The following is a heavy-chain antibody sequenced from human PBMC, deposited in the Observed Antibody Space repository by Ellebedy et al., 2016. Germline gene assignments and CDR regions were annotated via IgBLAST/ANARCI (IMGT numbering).Heavy chain of an antibody. CDR3: ATGGVLITPRTIGSREYLDGFDM. CDR2: ISAYNGNT. Sequence: ASVKVSCKASGYTFTGYYMHWVRQAPGQGLEWMGWISAYNGNTKYAQKFQGRVTMTTDTSTSTAYMELRSLRSDDTAVYYCATGGVLITPRTIGSREYLDGFDMWGQGTTVTVSS. J-gene: IGHJ3*02. D-gene: IGHD3-10*01. CDR1: GYTFTGYY. V-gene: IGHV1-18*04.